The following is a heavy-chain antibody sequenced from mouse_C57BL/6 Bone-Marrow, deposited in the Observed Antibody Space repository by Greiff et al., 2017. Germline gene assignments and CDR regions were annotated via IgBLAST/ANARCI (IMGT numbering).Heavy chain of an antibody. CDR1: GFTFTDYY. V-gene: IGHV7-3*01. Sequence: EVKLMESGGGLVQPGGSLSLSCAASGFTFTDYYMSWVRQPPGKALEWLGFIRNKANGYTTEYSASVKGRFTISRDNSQSILYLQMNALRAEDSATYYCARYETMVFDYWGQGTTLTVSS. CDR3: ARYETMVFDY. CDR2: IRNKANGYTT. D-gene: IGHD2-1*01. J-gene: IGHJ2*01.